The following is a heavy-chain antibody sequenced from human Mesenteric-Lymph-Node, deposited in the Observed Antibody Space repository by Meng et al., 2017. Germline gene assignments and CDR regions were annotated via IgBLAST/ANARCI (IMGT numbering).Heavy chain of an antibody. CDR3: ARIIMTGTARGYFDY. V-gene: IGHV4-39*07. D-gene: IGHD1-20*01. CDR1: GGSISSSSYY. J-gene: IGHJ4*02. CDR2: IYYSGGT. Sequence: GSLRLSCTVSGGSISSSSYYWGWIRQPPGKGLEWIGSIYYSGGTYYNPSLKSRVTISVDTSKNQFSLKLSSVTAADTAVYYCARIIMTGTARGYFDYCGQGTLVTVSS.